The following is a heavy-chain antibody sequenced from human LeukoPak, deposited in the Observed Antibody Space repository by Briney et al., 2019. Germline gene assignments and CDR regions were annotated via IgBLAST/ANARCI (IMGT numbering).Heavy chain of an antibody. V-gene: IGHV4-59*01. CDR1: GGSISSYY. D-gene: IGHD3-10*01. CDR3: ARDQRFGELKGAFDI. J-gene: IGHJ3*02. Sequence: SETLSLTCTVSGGSISSYYWSWIRQPPGKALEWIGYIYYSGTTNYNPSLKSRVTISVDTSKNQFSLKLSSVTAADTAVYYCARDQRFGELKGAFDIWGQGTMVTVSS. CDR2: IYYSGTT.